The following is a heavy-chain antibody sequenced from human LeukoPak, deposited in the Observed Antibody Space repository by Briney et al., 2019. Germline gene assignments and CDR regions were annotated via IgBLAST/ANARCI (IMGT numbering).Heavy chain of an antibody. CDR1: GFTFSSYS. Sequence: GGSLRLSCAASGFTFSSYSMNWVRQAPGKGLEWVSYISSSSSTIYYADSVKGRFTISRDNAKNSLYLQMNSLRAEDTAVYYCARSEYSSSSLYYYYYMDVWGKGTTVTVSS. D-gene: IGHD6-6*01. CDR2: ISSSSSTI. CDR3: ARSEYSSSSLYYYYYMDV. V-gene: IGHV3-48*01. J-gene: IGHJ6*03.